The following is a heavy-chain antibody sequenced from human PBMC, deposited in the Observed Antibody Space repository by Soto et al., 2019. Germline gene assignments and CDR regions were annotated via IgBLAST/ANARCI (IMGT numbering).Heavy chain of an antibody. J-gene: IGHJ5*02. Sequence: TLSLTCAVSGDSISTNSYYWSWIRQHPGKGLEWIAYIFYSGSTYYNPSLKSRVTILVDTSKNQFSLKLSSVTAADTAVYYCARLLLRPWDFDPWGQGTMVTVSS. V-gene: IGHV4-31*11. D-gene: IGHD3-22*01. CDR1: GDSISTNSYY. CDR2: IFYSGST. CDR3: ARLLLRPWDFDP.